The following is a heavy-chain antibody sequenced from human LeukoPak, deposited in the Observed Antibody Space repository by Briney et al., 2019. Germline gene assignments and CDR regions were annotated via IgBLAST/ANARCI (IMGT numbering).Heavy chain of an antibody. CDR3: AREGEMATSAFDY. CDR2: IYYSGST. Sequence: KTSETLSLTCTVSGGSISSYYWSWIRQPPGKGLEWIGYIYYSGSTNYNPSLKSRVTIPVDTSKNQFSLKLSSVTAADTAVYYCAREGEMATSAFDYWGQGTLVTVSS. V-gene: IGHV4-59*01. D-gene: IGHD5-24*01. CDR1: GGSISSYY. J-gene: IGHJ4*02.